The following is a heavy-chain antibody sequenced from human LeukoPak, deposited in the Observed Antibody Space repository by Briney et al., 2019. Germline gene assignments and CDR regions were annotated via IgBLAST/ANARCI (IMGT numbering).Heavy chain of an antibody. CDR1: GGSISSYY. J-gene: IGHJ3*02. D-gene: IGHD3-22*01. Sequence: SETLSLTCTVSGGSISSYYWSWIRQPAGKGLEWIGRIYTSGSTNYNPSLKSRVTMSVDTSKNQFSLNLNSVTAADTAVYYCARNSYYDNSGEGAFDIWGQGTMVTVSS. V-gene: IGHV4-4*07. CDR3: ARNSYYDNSGEGAFDI. CDR2: IYTSGST.